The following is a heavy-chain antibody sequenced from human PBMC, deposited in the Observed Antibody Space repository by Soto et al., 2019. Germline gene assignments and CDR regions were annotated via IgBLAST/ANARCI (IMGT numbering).Heavy chain of an antibody. V-gene: IGHV4-4*02. CDR2: IYHSGST. CDR1: GGSISSSNW. Sequence: SETLSLTCAVSGGSISSSNWWSWVRQPPGKGLERIGEIYHSGSTNYNPSLKSRVTISVDKSKNQFSLKLSSVTAADTAVYYCAREVYAAAGTGYYYYGMDVWGQGTTVTVSS. J-gene: IGHJ6*02. D-gene: IGHD6-13*01. CDR3: AREVYAAAGTGYYYYGMDV.